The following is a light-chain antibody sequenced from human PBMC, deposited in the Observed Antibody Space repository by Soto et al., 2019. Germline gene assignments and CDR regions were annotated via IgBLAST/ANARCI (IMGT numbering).Light chain of an antibody. CDR1: QSVSSSY. V-gene: IGKV3-20*01. CDR3: QQYGSSPLIT. CDR2: GAS. J-gene: IGKJ5*01. Sequence: IVLTQSPGTLSLSPGERATLSCSASQSVSSSYLAWYQQKPGQAPRLLIYGASSRATGIPDRFSGSGSGTDFTLTISRLEPEDFAVYYCQQYGSSPLITFGQGTRLEIK.